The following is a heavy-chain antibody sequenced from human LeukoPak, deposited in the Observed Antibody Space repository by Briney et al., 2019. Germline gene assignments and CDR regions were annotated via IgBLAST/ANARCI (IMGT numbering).Heavy chain of an antibody. CDR3: ASALWGDPNY. J-gene: IGHJ4*02. V-gene: IGHV3-7*03. D-gene: IGHD2-21*02. CDR1: GFTFSSYW. Sequence: GGSLRLSCAASGFTFSSYWMSWVRQAPGKGLEWVANIKQDGSEKYSVDSVKGRFTISRDNAKNSLYLQMNSLRAEDTAVYFCASALWGDPNYWGQGTLVTVSS. CDR2: IKQDGSEK.